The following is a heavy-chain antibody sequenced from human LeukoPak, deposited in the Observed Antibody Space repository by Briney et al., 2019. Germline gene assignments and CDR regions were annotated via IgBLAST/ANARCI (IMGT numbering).Heavy chain of an antibody. CDR3: AKGLGGTWIRHYLDY. Sequence: GGPLKPPCPAPGFTFNNYAISWFAQAPGKGLDGVSVISGSGGSTYYADSVKGRFTISRDNSKNTLYVQMNSLRAEDTAVYYCAKGLGGTWIRHYLDYWGQGTLVTVSS. D-gene: IGHD1-1*01. V-gene: IGHV3-23*01. CDR2: ISGSGGST. J-gene: IGHJ4*02. CDR1: GFTFNNYA.